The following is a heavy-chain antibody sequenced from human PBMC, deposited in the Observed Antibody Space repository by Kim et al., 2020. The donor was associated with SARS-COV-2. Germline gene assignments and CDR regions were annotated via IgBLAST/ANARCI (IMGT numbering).Heavy chain of an antibody. V-gene: IGHV4-34*01. CDR1: GGSFSGYY. Sequence: SETLSLTCAVYGGSFSGYYWSWIRQPPGKGLEWIGEINHSGSTNYNPSLKSRVTISVDTSKNQFSLKLSSVTAADTAVYYCARGLGMATIKTRHYYFDYWGQGTLVTVSS. CDR2: INHSGST. D-gene: IGHD5-12*01. CDR3: ARGLGMATIKTRHYYFDY. J-gene: IGHJ4*02.